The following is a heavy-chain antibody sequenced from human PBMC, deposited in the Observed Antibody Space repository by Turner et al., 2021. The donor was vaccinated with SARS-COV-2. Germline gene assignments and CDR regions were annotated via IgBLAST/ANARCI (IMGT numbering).Heavy chain of an antibody. D-gene: IGHD6-19*01. CDR1: GLPFSSYG. Sequence: QVQLVEYGGGVVHPGRSLSLFCTATGLPFSSYGMPWFRQGPGKGLEWVAVITYDGSNKYYADSVKGRFTISRDNSKNTLYLQMNSLRAEDTAVYYCAKVESSGWYDIYQDGMDVWGQGTTVTVSS. V-gene: IGHV3-30*18. CDR2: ITYDGSNK. CDR3: AKVESSGWYDIYQDGMDV. J-gene: IGHJ6*02.